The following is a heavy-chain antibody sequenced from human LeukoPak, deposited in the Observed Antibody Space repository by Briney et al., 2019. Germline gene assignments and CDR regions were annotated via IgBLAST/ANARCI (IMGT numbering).Heavy chain of an antibody. J-gene: IGHJ4*02. CDR1: GFTFSSYA. D-gene: IGHD3-16*02. CDR2: ISGSGGST. CDR3: ASGYDYVWGSYRYLFAY. Sequence: GGSLRLSCAASGFTFSSYAMSWVRQAPGKGLEWVSAISGSGGSTYYADSVKGRFTISRDNSKNTLYLQMNSLRAEDTAVCYCASGYDYVWGSYRYLFAYWGQGTLVTVSS. V-gene: IGHV3-23*01.